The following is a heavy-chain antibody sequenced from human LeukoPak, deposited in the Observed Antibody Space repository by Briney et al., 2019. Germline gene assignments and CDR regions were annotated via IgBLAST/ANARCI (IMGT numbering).Heavy chain of an antibody. Sequence: GGSLRLSCAASGFTFSSYWMSWVRQAPGKGLEWVANIKQDGSEKYYVDSVKGRFTISRDNAKNSLYLQMNSLRAEGTAVYYCARVSRLGPFDYWGQGTLVTVSS. CDR2: IKQDGSEK. D-gene: IGHD4-11*01. V-gene: IGHV3-7*01. J-gene: IGHJ4*02. CDR3: ARVSRLGPFDY. CDR1: GFTFSSYW.